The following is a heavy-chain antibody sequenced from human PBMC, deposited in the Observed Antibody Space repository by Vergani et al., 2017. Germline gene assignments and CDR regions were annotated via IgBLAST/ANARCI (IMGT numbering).Heavy chain of an antibody. J-gene: IGHJ3*02. Sequence: QVQLVESGGGVVQPGRSLRLSCAASGFTFSSYGMHWVRQAPGKGLEWVAVISYDGSNKYYADSVKGRFTISRDNSKNMLYLQMNSLRAEDTAVYYCAKGLSPATSLPVRGDDGFDIWGQGTMVTVSS. CDR1: GFTFSSYG. CDR2: ISYDGSNK. CDR3: AKGLSPATSLPVRGDDGFDI. D-gene: IGHD1-7*01. V-gene: IGHV3-30*18.